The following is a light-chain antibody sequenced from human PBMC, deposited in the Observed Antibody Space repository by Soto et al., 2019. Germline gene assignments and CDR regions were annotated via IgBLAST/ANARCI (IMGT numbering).Light chain of an antibody. CDR3: QSYDNGLSGRV. V-gene: IGLV1-40*01. J-gene: IGLJ2*01. CDR1: SSNIGAGYD. CDR2: GSS. Sequence: QAVVTQPPSVSGAPGQRVTISCTGSSSNIGAGYDVHWYQQLPGTAPKVLIYGSSNRPSGVPDRFSGSKSGTSASLAITGLQAEDEADYYCQSYDNGLSGRVFGGGTKLTVL.